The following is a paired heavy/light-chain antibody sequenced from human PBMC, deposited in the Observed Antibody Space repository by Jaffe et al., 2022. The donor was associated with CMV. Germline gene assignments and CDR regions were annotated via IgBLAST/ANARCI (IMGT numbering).Light chain of an antibody. CDR3: QVWDSSTVV. CDR1: NIGSKN. J-gene: IGLJ3*02. CDR2: RDS. V-gene: IGLV3-9*01. Sequence: SYELTQPLSVSVALGQTAKITCGGNNIGSKNVHWYQHKPGQAPVLVIFRDSNRPSGIPERFSGSNSGNTATLTISRAQAGDEADYYCQVWDSSTVVFGGGTKLTVL.
Heavy chain of an antibody. V-gene: IGHV4-39*01. CDR2: IYYIGST. CDR1: GDSISRNDFY. J-gene: IGHJ4*02. D-gene: IGHD3-22*01. CDR3: ARRHGGDYDSSGWYYFDY. Sequence: QLQLQESGPGLVKPSETLSLTCTVSGDSISRNDFYWGWIRQPPGKGLEWIGSIYYIGSTYYNSSLKSRVTISIDTPKNQFSLKLSSVTAADTAVYYCARRHGGDYDSSGWYYFDYWGQGVLVTVSS.